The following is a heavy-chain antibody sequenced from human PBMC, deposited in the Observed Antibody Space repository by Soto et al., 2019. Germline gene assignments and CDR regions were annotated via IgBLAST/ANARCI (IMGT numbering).Heavy chain of an antibody. CDR2: IYYSGST. CDR3: ARGGGYSGYDGAFDI. CDR1: GGSISSYY. J-gene: IGHJ3*02. Sequence: PSETLSLTCTVSGGSISSYYWSWIRLPPGKGLEWIGYIYYSGSTNYNPSLKSRVTISVDTSKNQFSLKLSSVTAADTAVYYCARGGGYSGYDGAFDIWGQGKMVTVS. V-gene: IGHV4-59*01. D-gene: IGHD5-12*01.